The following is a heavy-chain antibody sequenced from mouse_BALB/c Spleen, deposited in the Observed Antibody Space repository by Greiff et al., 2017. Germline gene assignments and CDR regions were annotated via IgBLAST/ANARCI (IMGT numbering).Heavy chain of an antibody. J-gene: IGHJ4*01. V-gene: IGHV1-7*01. Sequence: QVQLQQSGAVLAKPGASVKMSCKASGYTFTSYWMHWVKQRPGQGLEWIGYINPSTGYTEYNQKFKDKATLTADKSSSTAYMQLSSLTSEDSAVYNWARARVIYDGYYDYAMDYWGQGTSVTVSA. D-gene: IGHD2-3*01. CDR2: INPSTGYT. CDR3: ARARVIYDGYYDYAMDY. CDR1: GYTFTSYW.